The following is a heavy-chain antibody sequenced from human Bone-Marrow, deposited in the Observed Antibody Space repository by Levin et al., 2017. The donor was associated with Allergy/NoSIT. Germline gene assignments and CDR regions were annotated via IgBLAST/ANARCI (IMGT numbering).Heavy chain of an antibody. V-gene: IGHV3-23*01. CDR1: GFTFSSYS. J-gene: IGHJ4*02. CDR3: AKGDSGSSSASRFDC. Sequence: QAGGSLRLSCAASGFTFSSYSMFWVRQAPGKGLEWVSAISGSSTSIYYADSVKGRFTISRDNSKNTVSLQMNSLRAEDTAVYYCAKGDSGSSSASRFDCWGQGTLVTVSS. D-gene: IGHD1-26*01. CDR2: ISGSSTSI.